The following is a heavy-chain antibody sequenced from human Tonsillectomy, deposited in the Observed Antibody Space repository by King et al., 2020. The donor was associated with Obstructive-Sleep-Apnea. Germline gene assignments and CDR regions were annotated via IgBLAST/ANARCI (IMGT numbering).Heavy chain of an antibody. CDR1: DGSISSGDYY. D-gene: IGHD3-22*01. CDR2: IYYSGTT. V-gene: IGHV4-30-4*01. CDR3: ARGNGYYDSSGFYREHGYYFDY. Sequence: VQLQESGPGLVKPSQTLSLTCTVSDGSISSGDYYWSWIRQPPGKGLEWIGYIYYSGTTYYNPSLKSRVTISVDTSKNQFSLKLSSVTAADTAVYYCARGNGYYDSSGFYREHGYYFDYWGQGTLVTVSS. J-gene: IGHJ4*02.